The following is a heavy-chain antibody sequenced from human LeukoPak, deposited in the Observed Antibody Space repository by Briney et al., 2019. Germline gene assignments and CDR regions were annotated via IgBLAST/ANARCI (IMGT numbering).Heavy chain of an antibody. J-gene: IGHJ5*02. V-gene: IGHV7-4-1*02. CDR3: AREGNDCSGGSCYSVPFDP. D-gene: IGHD2-15*01. CDR2: INTNTGNP. CDR1: GYTFTSYA. Sequence: ASVKVSCKASGYTFTSYAMNWVRQAPGQGLERMGWINTNTGNPTYAQGFTGRFVFSLDTSVSTAYLQISSLKAEDTAVYYCAREGNDCSGGSCYSVPFDPWGQGTLVTVSS.